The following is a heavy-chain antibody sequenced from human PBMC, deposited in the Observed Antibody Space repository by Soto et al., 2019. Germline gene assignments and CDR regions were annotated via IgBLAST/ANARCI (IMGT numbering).Heavy chain of an antibody. CDR1: GGSISSSSYY. CDR2: IYYSGST. V-gene: IGHV4-39*01. J-gene: IGHJ6*03. CDR3: ARYDCSSTSCPTQKIYYYYYMDV. D-gene: IGHD2-2*01. Sequence: SETLSLTCTVSGGSISSSSYYWGWIRQPPGKGLEWIGSIYYSGSTYYNPSLKSRVTISVDTSKNQFSLKLSSVTAADTAVYYCARYDCSSTSCPTQKIYYYYYMDVWGKGTTVTVSS.